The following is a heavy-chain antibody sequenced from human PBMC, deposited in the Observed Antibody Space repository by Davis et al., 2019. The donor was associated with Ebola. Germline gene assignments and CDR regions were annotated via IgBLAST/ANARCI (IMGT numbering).Heavy chain of an antibody. D-gene: IGHD3-3*01. CDR1: GFTFSSYT. CDR2: ISSSSSHI. CDR3: ARDLLEPQYYYYGLDV. Sequence: GGSLRLSCAASGFTFSSYTMNWVRQAPGKGLEWVSSISSSSSHIYYADSVKGRFTISRDNAKNSLYLQMNSLRAEDTAVYYCARDLLEPQYYYYGLDVWGKGTTVTVSS. V-gene: IGHV3-21*01. J-gene: IGHJ6*04.